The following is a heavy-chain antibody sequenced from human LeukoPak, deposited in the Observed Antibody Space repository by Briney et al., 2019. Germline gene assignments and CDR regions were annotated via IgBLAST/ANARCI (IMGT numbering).Heavy chain of an antibody. V-gene: IGHV3-30*02. J-gene: IGHJ3*02. CDR2: IRYDGSNK. CDR1: GFTFSSYG. CDR3: AKAMYNWNPTDAFDI. D-gene: IGHD1-20*01. Sequence: PGGSLRLSCAASGFTFSSYGMHWVRQAPGKGLEWVAFIRYDGSNKYYADSVKGRFTISRDNSKNTLYLQMNSLRAEDTAVYYCAKAMYNWNPTDAFDIWGQGTMVTVSS.